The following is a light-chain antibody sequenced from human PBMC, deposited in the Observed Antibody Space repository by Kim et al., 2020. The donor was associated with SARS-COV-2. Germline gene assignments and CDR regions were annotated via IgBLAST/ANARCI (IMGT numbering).Light chain of an antibody. CDR1: QSVLYSSNNKNY. Sequence: ATINCKSSQSVLYSSNNKNYLAWYQQKPGQPPKLLIYWASTREPGVPDRFSGSGSGTDFTLTISSLQAEDVAVYYCQQYYSTPWTFGQGTKVDIK. V-gene: IGKV4-1*01. CDR3: QQYYSTPWT. CDR2: WAS. J-gene: IGKJ1*01.